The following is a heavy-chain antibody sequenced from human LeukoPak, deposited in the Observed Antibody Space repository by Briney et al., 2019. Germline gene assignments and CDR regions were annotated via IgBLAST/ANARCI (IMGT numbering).Heavy chain of an antibody. V-gene: IGHV3-21*01. CDR1: GFTFSSYT. CDR2: ITSSSSYI. Sequence: PGGSLRLSFTASGFTFSSYTMNWVRQGPGEGLEWGSSITSSSSYIFYADSVKGRFTISRDNAQNSVYLQMSSLRDDDTAIYYCARNYNYHDASAAGYWGQGTLVTVSS. CDR3: ARNYNYHDASAAGY. J-gene: IGHJ4*02. D-gene: IGHD3-22*01.